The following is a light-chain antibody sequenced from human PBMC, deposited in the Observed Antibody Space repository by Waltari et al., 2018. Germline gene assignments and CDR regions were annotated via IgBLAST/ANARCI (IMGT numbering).Light chain of an antibody. J-gene: IGKJ4*01. CDR1: QDINNY. Sequence: DIQMTQSPSSLSASVGDRVTITCRASQDINNYLNWYQQKPGQAPKLLIYDVSNLHTGVPSRFSGSGYGTDFNFTISGLQPEDIATYYCQQYDNIPPLTFGGGTKVEIK. CDR3: QQYDNIPPLT. V-gene: IGKV1-33*01. CDR2: DVS.